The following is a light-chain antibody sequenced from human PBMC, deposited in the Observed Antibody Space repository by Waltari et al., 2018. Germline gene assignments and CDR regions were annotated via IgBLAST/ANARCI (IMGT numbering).Light chain of an antibody. J-gene: IGKJ1*01. Sequence: DVLMLQSPLSLSLTPGQPAAISCRSSQNLLLTNGNTYLSWYQQKPGHPPRLLIFQVSTRFSGAPDRFSGSGAGTNFTLKISGVEAEDVGVYYCGQGTHLPPTFGHGTQVEIK. CDR1: QNLLLTNGNTY. CDR3: GQGTHLPPT. CDR2: QVS. V-gene: IGKV2-30*02.